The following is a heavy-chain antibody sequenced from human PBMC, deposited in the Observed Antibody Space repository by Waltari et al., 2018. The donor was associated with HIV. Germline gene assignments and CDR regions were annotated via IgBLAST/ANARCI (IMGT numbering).Heavy chain of an antibody. D-gene: IGHD3-22*01. V-gene: IGHV1-58*01. Sequence: QMQLVQSGPEVKKPGTSVKVSCKASGFTFTSSAVPWVRQARGQRLEWIGWIVVGSGNTNYAQKFQERVTSTRDMSTSTAYMELSSLRSEDTAVYYCAAAPYDSSGLDAFDIWGQGTMVTVSS. CDR1: GFTFTSSA. CDR3: AAAPYDSSGLDAFDI. CDR2: IVVGSGNT. J-gene: IGHJ3*02.